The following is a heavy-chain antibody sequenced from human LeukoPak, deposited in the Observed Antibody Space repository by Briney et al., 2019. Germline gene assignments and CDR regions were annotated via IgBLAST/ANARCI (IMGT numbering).Heavy chain of an antibody. J-gene: IGHJ4*02. V-gene: IGHV1-2*06. CDR1: GYTFTGYY. D-gene: IGHD3-10*01. CDR2: INPNSGGT. Sequence: ASVKVSRKASGYTFTGYYMHWVRQAPGQGLEWMGRINPNSGGTNYAQKFQGRVTMTRDTSISTAYMELSRLRSDDTAVYYCATDLSSGSYYQDYYFDYWGQGTLVTVSS. CDR3: ATDLSSGSYYQDYYFDY.